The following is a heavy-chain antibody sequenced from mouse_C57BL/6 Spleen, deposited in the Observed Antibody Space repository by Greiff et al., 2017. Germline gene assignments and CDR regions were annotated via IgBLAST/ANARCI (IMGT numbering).Heavy chain of an antibody. CDR3: ARGGYDDVVDD. CDR1: GYTFTSYW. D-gene: IGHD2-4*01. V-gene: IGHV1-53*01. J-gene: IGHJ2*01. CDR2: INPCNGGT. Sequence: QVQLQQPGPELVTPGASVTMSCKASGYTFTSYWMHWVKQRPGQGLEWIGNINPCNGGTNYNAQLKSQATLTADNTSRTAYMQRSSLTSADSAVYCCARGGYDDVVDDWGQGTTLTVAT.